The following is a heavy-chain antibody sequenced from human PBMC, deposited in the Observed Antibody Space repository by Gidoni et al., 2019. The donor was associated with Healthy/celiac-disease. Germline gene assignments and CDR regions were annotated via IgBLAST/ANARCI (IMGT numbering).Heavy chain of an antibody. CDR1: GFSLSTSGVG. V-gene: IGHV2-5*02. D-gene: IGHD1-26*01. J-gene: IGHJ6*02. CDR3: AHSGGDAGGYYYYGMDV. CDR2: IHWDDDK. Sequence: QLTLKESGPTLLKPPQTLTLTCPFSGFSLSTSGVGVGWIRQPPGKALEWLALIHWDDDKRYSPSLKSRLTITKDTSKNQVVLTMTNMDPVDTATYYCAHSGGDAGGYYYYGMDVWGQGTTVTVSS.